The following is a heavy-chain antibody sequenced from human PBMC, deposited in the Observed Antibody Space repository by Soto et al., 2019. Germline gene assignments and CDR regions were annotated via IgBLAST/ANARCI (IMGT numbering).Heavy chain of an antibody. V-gene: IGHV3-23*01. CDR2: ISSTAGRTS. CDR1: GCTFNTYP. D-gene: IGHD3-10*01. CDR3: AKGVLSFHYGMEV. Sequence: GSLRLSCAPSGCTFNTYPMTWVRQAPGKGLEWVSSISSTAGRTSSYADSLKGRFAISRDFSDNTVYLQMNTLRVADTAVYFCAKGVLSFHYGMEVWGQGTTVTVSS. J-gene: IGHJ6*02.